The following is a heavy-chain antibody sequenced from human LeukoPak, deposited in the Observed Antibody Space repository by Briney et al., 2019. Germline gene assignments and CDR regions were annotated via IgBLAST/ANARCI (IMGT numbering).Heavy chain of an antibody. V-gene: IGHV3-23*01. CDR2: ISRTGDIT. Sequence: GLSPRLSCAGSGFTFSSNAMNWVRQAPGKGLERVSAISRTGDITYHADSVKGRFTISRDNSKNSMYLQMNSLRAEDTAVYYCAKALGLSRNGMDVWGQGTTVTVSS. J-gene: IGHJ6*02. CDR1: GFTFSSNA. CDR3: AKALGLSRNGMDV.